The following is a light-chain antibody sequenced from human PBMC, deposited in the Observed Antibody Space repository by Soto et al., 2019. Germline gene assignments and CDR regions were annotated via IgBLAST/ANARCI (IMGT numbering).Light chain of an antibody. CDR2: GVN. V-gene: IGLV2-14*01. CDR3: SSYTSSTTLV. J-gene: IGLJ2*01. Sequence: QSALTQPASVSGSPGQSITISCTGTNSDVGGYDYVSWYQQHPGKAPKLMIYGVNNRPSGVSNRFSGSKSGNTASLTISGLQDEDEGYYYCSSYTSSTTLVFGGGTKLTVL. CDR1: NSDVGGYDY.